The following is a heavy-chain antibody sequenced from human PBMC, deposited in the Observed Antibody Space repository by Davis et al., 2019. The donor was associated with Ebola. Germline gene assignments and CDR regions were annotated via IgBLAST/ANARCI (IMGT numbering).Heavy chain of an antibody. J-gene: IGHJ4*02. CDR3: ATTPQYSSGQNKPFDY. D-gene: IGHD6-19*01. CDR2: ISPDGSAT. Sequence: HTGGSLRLSCAASGFSFSNYWIHWVRQAPGKGPVWVSRISPDGSATGFADSVKGRFSISRDNAKNTVYLQMNSLRAEDTAVYYCATTPQYSSGQNKPFDYWGQGTLVTVSS. CDR1: GFSFSNYW. V-gene: IGHV3-74*01.